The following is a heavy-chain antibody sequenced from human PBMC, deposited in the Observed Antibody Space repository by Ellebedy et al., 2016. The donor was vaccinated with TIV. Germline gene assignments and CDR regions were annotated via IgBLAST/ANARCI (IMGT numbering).Heavy chain of an antibody. CDR2: IIPILGIA. V-gene: IGHV1-69*04. CDR3: ARTVSYSSGWYGY. CDR1: GGTFSNYV. D-gene: IGHD6-19*01. J-gene: IGHJ4*02. Sequence: AASVKVSCKASGGTFSNYVISWVRQAPGQGIEWMGRIIPILGIANYAQKFKGRVTITADKSTRTAYMELSSLRTEDTAVFYCARTVSYSSGWYGYWGQGTLVTVSS.